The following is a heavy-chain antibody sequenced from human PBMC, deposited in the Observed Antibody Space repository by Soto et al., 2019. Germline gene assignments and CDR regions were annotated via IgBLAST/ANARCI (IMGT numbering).Heavy chain of an antibody. D-gene: IGHD2-2*01. V-gene: IGHV1-2*02. CDR1: GYTFTAYY. J-gene: IGHJ2*01. CDR2: INPNSGGT. CDR3: ARDVVVEPAAHLPQL. Sequence: QVQLVQSGAEVKKPGASVKVSCKASGYTFTAYYMHWVRQAPGQGLEWMGWINPNSGGTNYAQKFQGRVTVTRDTSISTAYMELSRLTSDDTAVYYCARDVVVEPAAHLPQLWGLGTLVTVSS.